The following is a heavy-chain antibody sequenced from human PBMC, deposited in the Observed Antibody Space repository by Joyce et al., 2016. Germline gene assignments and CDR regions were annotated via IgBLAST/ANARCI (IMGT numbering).Heavy chain of an antibody. Sequence: QVQLVQSGAEVRKPGASVKVSCKASGLTFTPYYTHWVRQAPGQGLEWMGWINPSSGGTKYAQNFQGRVTMTSDTPISTVYKELSRLTSDDTAVYYCASNRGGSSFDYWGQGTLVTVSS. J-gene: IGHJ4*02. D-gene: IGHD2-15*01. CDR3: ASNRGGSSFDY. CDR2: INPSSGGT. V-gene: IGHV1-2*02. CDR1: GLTFTPYY.